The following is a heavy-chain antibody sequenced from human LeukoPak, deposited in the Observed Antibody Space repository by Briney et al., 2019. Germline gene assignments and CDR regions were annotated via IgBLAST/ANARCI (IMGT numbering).Heavy chain of an antibody. Sequence: SETLSLTCTVSGYSISSGYYWGWIRQPAGKGLEWIGRIYTSGSTNYNPSLKSRVTMSVDTSKNQFSLKLSSVTAADTAVYYCARENSGYDFDWGQGTLVTVSS. CDR1: GYSISSGYY. CDR3: ARENSGYDFD. CDR2: IYTSGST. D-gene: IGHD5-12*01. J-gene: IGHJ4*02. V-gene: IGHV4-4*07.